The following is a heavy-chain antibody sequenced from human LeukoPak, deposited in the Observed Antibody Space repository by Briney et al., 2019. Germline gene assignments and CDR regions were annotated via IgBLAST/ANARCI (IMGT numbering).Heavy chain of an antibody. D-gene: IGHD6-25*01. CDR2: IYYSGST. J-gene: IGHJ4*02. CDR3: ARRVIAACSFDY. CDR1: GGSISSSSYY. V-gene: IGHV4-39*01. Sequence: SETLSLTCTVSGGSISSSSYYWGWIRQPPGKGLEWIGSIYYSGSTYYNPSLKSRVTISVDTSKNQFSLKLSSVTAADTAVYYCARRVIAACSFDYWGQGTLVTVSS.